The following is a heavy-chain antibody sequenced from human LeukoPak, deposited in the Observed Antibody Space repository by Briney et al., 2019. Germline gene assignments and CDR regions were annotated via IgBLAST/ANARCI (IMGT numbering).Heavy chain of an antibody. V-gene: IGHV4-34*01. Sequence: SETLSLTCAVYGGSFSGYYWSWIRQPPGKGLEWIGEINHSGSTNYNPSLKGRVTISVDTSKNQFSLKLSSVTAADTAVYYCARGREYYGSGRFYYYGMDVWGQGTTITVSS. CDR1: GGSFSGYY. CDR2: INHSGST. D-gene: IGHD3-10*01. CDR3: ARGREYYGSGRFYYYGMDV. J-gene: IGHJ6*02.